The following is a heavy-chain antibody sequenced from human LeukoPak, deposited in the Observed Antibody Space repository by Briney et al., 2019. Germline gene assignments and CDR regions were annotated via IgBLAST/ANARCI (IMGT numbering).Heavy chain of an antibody. J-gene: IGHJ4*02. Sequence: ASVKVSCKASGYTFTSYGISWVRQAPGQGLEWMGWISAYNGNTNYAQKLQGRVTMTTDTSTSTAYMELRSLGSDDTAVYYCAREGYYDILTGYYIHYYFDYWGQGTLVTVSS. CDR3: AREGYYDILTGYYIHYYFDY. V-gene: IGHV1-18*01. CDR2: ISAYNGNT. CDR1: GYTFTSYG. D-gene: IGHD3-9*01.